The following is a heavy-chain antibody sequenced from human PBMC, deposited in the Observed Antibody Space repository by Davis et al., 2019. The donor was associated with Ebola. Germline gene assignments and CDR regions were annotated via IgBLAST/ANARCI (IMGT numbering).Heavy chain of an antibody. CDR2: INSDGSST. J-gene: IGHJ6*02. Sequence: HTGGSLRLSCAASGFTFSSYWMHWVRQAPGKGLVWVSRINSDGSSTSYADSVKGRFTISRDNAKNSLYLQMNSLRAEDTAVYYCARGPYYYYYGMDVWGQGTTVTVSS. CDR1: GFTFSSYW. V-gene: IGHV3-74*01. CDR3: ARGPYYYYYGMDV.